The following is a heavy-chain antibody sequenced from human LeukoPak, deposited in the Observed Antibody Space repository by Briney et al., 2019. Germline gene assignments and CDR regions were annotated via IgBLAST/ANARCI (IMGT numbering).Heavy chain of an antibody. Sequence: SETLSLTCTVSGGSISNYFWSWIRQPPGKGLEFIGEIFHSGSTNYNPSLKSRVTLSVDKCKNQFSLKLTSVTAADTAVYYCATTFNWAFDYWGQGTLVTVSS. CDR2: IFHSGST. V-gene: IGHV4-59*12. CDR3: ATTFNWAFDY. CDR1: GGSISNYF. J-gene: IGHJ4*02. D-gene: IGHD7-27*01.